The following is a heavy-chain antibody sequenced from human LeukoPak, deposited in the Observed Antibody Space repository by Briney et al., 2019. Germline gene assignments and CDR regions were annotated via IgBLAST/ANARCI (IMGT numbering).Heavy chain of an antibody. D-gene: IGHD3-10*01. CDR3: ARDLVVRGRWSWFDP. CDR2: ISSSGSTI. J-gene: IGHJ5*02. V-gene: IGHV3-48*03. CDR1: GFTFSSYE. Sequence: PPGGSLRLSCAASGFTFSSYEMNWVRQAPGKGLEWVSYISSSGSTIYYADSVKGRFTISRDNAKNSLYLQMNSLRVEDMAVYYCARDLVVRGRWSWFDPRGQGTLVTVSS.